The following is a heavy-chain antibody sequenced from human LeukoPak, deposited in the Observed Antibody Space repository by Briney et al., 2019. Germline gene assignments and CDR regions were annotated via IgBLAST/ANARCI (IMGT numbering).Heavy chain of an antibody. CDR1: GYTFTGYY. CDR2: INPNNGDT. J-gene: IGHJ3*02. CDR3: SREGLNAFDI. D-gene: IGHD5/OR15-5a*01. V-gene: IGHV1-2*02. Sequence: ASVKVSCKASGYTFTGYYMHWVRQAPGQGLEWMGWINPNNGDTNYAQKFQGRVTMTRDTSISTAYMELSRLRSDDTAVYYCSREGLNAFDIWGQGTMVTVSS.